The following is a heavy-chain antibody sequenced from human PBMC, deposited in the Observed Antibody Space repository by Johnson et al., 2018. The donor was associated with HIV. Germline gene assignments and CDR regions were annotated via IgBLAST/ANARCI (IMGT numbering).Heavy chain of an antibody. D-gene: IGHD6-19*01. J-gene: IGHJ3*02. CDR3: AKVIAVAGTGAFDI. CDR2: INWNEGST. V-gene: IGHV3-20*04. CDR1: GFTFSSYA. Sequence: VQLVESGGGVVRPGGSLRLSCAASGFTFSSYAMSWVRQAPGKGLEWVSGINWNEGSTGHADSVKGRFTISRDNAKNYLYLQMNTVRAEDTAVYYCAKVIAVAGTGAFDIWGQGTMVTVSS.